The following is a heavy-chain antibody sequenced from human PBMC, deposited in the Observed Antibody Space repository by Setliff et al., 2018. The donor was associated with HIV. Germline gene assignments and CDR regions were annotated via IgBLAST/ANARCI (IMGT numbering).Heavy chain of an antibody. Sequence: SETLSLTCIVSGGSISSSSYYWGWIRQPPGKGLEWIGTVYYSGSTYYNPSLKCRVTISVDTSENQFSLKLSSVTAADTAVYYCARDGYSSSWYVISGSFDYWGQGILVTVSS. J-gene: IGHJ4*02. CDR3: ARDGYSSSWYVISGSFDY. V-gene: IGHV4-39*07. D-gene: IGHD6-13*01. CDR1: GGSISSSSYY. CDR2: VYYSGST.